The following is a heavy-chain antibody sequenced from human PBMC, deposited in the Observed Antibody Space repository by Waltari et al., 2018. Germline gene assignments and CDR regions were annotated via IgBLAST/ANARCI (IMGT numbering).Heavy chain of an antibody. CDR3: ARDCSGGSCYDWFDP. V-gene: IGHV1-3*01. D-gene: IGHD2-15*01. Sequence: QVQLVQSGAEVKKPGSSVKVSCKASGGTFSSYAISWVRQAPGQRLEWMGWINAGNGNTKYSQKFQGRVTITRDTSASTAYMELSSLRSEDTAVYYCARDCSGGSCYDWFDPWGQGTLVTVSS. CDR2: INAGNGNT. CDR1: GGTFSSYA. J-gene: IGHJ5*02.